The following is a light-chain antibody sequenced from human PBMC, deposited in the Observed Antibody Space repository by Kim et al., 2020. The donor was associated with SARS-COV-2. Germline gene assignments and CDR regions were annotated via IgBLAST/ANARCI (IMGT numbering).Light chain of an antibody. J-gene: IGKJ1*01. CDR2: GAS. CDR1: QSVSSSY. Sequence: PGERGTLSCRASQSVSSSYLTWYQQKPGQAPRLLIYGASTRATGIPARFSGSGSGTDFTLTISSLQPEDFAVYYCQQDYNLPPTFGQGTKVDIK. CDR3: QQDYNLPPT. V-gene: IGKV3D-7*01.